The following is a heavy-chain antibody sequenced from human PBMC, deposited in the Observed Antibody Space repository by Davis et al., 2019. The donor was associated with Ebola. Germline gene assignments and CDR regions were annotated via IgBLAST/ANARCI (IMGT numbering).Heavy chain of an antibody. V-gene: IGHV1-69*06. CDR1: GGTFNSYA. Sequence: AASVKVSCKASGGTFNSYAISWVRQAPGQGLEWMGGIIPIFGTANYAQKFQGRVTITADKSTSTAYMELSSLRSEDTAVYYCATSINPDYGVLEGRYFDYWGQGTLVTVSS. D-gene: IGHD4-17*01. CDR3: ATSINPDYGVLEGRYFDY. CDR2: IIPIFGTA. J-gene: IGHJ4*02.